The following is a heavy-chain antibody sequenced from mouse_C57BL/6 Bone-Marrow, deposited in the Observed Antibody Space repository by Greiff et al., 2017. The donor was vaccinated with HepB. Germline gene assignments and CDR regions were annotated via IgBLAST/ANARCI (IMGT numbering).Heavy chain of an antibody. V-gene: IGHV5-6*02. CDR1: GFTFSSYG. D-gene: IGHD2-13*01. CDR3: ARRGLGDY. Sequence: EVKLEESGGDLVKPGGSLKLSCAASGFTFSSYGMSWVRQTPDKRLEWVATISSGGSYTYYPDSVKGRFTISRDNAKNTLYLQMSSLKSEDTAMYYCARRGLGDYWGQGTTLTVSS. CDR2: ISSGGSYT. J-gene: IGHJ2*01.